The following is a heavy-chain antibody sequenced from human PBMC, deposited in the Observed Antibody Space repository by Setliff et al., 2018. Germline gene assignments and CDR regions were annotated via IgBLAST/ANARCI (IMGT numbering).Heavy chain of an antibody. V-gene: IGHV4-59*08. CDR1: GGPMRSFY. CDR3: AKHVLSSGWPNDAFDF. J-gene: IGHJ3*01. D-gene: IGHD6-25*01. Sequence: SETLSLTCTVSGGPMRSFYWSWIRQTPGKGLQWIGYISDSGSTSYNPSLKSRVSISIDTSKNQFSLRLKSVTAADTAVYYCAKHVLSSGWPNDAFDFWGQGTMVTVSS. CDR2: ISDSGST.